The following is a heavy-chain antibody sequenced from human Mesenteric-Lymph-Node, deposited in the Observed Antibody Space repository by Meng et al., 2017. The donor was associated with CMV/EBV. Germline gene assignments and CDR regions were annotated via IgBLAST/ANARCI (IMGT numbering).Heavy chain of an antibody. J-gene: IGHJ6*02. D-gene: IGHD1-1*01. CDR1: GYTFTGYY. CDR3: ARPLMTTKRDLIYYYYGLDV. CDR2: INPNSGGT. Sequence: ASVKVSCKASGYTFTGYYMHWVRQAPGQGLEWMGWINPNSGGTNYAQKFQGRVTITTDESTGAAYMELSSLRFDDTAVYFCARPLMTTKRDLIYYYYGLDVWGQGTTVTVSS. V-gene: IGHV1-2*02.